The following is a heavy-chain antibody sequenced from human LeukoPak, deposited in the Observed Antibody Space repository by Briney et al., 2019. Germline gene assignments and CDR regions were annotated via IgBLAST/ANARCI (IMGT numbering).Heavy chain of an antibody. CDR3: AREVRPMYSSSWYDYYYYYYMDV. J-gene: IGHJ6*03. D-gene: IGHD6-13*01. Sequence: ASVKVSCKASGYTFTSYGISWVRQAPGQGLEWMGRISAYNGNTNYAQKLQGRVTMTTDTSTSTAYMELRSLRSDDTAVYYCAREVRPMYSSSWYDYYYYYYMDVWGKGTTVTVSS. CDR2: ISAYNGNT. CDR1: GYTFTSYG. V-gene: IGHV1-18*01.